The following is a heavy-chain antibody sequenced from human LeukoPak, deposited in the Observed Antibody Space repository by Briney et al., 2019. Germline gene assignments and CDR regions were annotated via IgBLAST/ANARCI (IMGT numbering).Heavy chain of an antibody. J-gene: IGHJ3*01. V-gene: IGHV3-72*01. CDR2: TRNNANSYTT. CDR3: ARERYYYDSSGYRDGFDV. Sequence: GGSLRLSCAASGFTVSSNYMSWVRQAPGKGLEWVGRTRNNANSYTTEYAASVKGRFTISRDDSKKSLYLQMNSLKTEDTAVYYCARERYYYDSSGYRDGFDVWGQGTMVTVSS. CDR1: GFTVSSNY. D-gene: IGHD3-22*01.